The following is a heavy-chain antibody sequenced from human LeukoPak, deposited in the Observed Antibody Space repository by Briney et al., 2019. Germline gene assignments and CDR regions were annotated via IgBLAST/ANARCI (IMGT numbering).Heavy chain of an antibody. CDR3: ARSGYYGSGSYWGFENWFDP. CDR1: GGSISSSSYY. Sequence: PSETLSLTCTVSGGSISSSSYYWGWIRQPPGKGLEWIGSIYYSGSTYYNPSLKSRVTISVDTSKNQFSLKLSSVTAADTAVYYCARSGYYGSGSYWGFENWFDPWGQGTLVTVSS. CDR2: IYYSGST. J-gene: IGHJ5*02. V-gene: IGHV4-39*07. D-gene: IGHD3-10*01.